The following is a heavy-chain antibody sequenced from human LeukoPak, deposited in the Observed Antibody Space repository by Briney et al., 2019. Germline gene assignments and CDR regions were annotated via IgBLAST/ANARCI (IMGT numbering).Heavy chain of an antibody. CDR2: ISWNSGSI. D-gene: IGHD5-18*01. CDR1: GFTFDDYA. CDR3: AKARGYSYAEYFQH. J-gene: IGHJ1*01. Sequence: GGSLRLSCAASGFTFDDYAMHWVRQAPGKGLEWVSGISWNSGSIGYADSVKGRFTISRDNAKNSLYLQMNSLRAEDTALYYCAKARGYSYAEYFQHWGQGTLVTVS. V-gene: IGHV3-9*01.